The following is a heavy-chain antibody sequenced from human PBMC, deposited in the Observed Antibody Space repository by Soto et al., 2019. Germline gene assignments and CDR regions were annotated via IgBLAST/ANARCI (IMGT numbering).Heavy chain of an antibody. CDR2: FYYSGST. CDR3: ARGADNYGDQHEH. D-gene: IGHD5-18*01. Sequence: SETLSLTCTVSGGSISSYYWSWIRQPPGKGLEWIGYFYYSGSTNYNPSLKSAVTISTDTSKNQFSLKLTSVTAADTAMYYCARGADNYGDQHEHWSQGILVTVSS. V-gene: IGHV4-59*12. CDR1: GGSISSYY. J-gene: IGHJ4*02.